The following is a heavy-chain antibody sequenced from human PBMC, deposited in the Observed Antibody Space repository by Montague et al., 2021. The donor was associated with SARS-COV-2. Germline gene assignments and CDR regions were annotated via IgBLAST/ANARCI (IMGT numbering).Heavy chain of an antibody. CDR2: IYYSGSA. Sequence: SETLSLTCSVSGDSINNSRYYWGRIRQPPGKGLEWIGTIYYSGSAYYNPSLKSRVTISVDTSKDQFSLKLNSVTATDTAVYYCARLESTRGVIIRGAFHIWGQGTKATVSS. CDR3: ARLESTRGVIIRGAFHI. V-gene: IGHV4-39*01. CDR1: GDSINNSRYY. D-gene: IGHD3-10*01. J-gene: IGHJ3*02.